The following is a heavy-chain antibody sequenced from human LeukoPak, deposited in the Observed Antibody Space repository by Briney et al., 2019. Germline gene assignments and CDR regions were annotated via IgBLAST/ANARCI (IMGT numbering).Heavy chain of an antibody. CDR2: IKQDGSEK. V-gene: IGHV3-7*01. J-gene: IGHJ4*02. D-gene: IGHD3/OR15-3a*01. Sequence: GGSLRLSCAASGFTFSSYWMSWVRQAPGKGLEWVANIKQDGSEKYYVGSVKGRFTISRDNAKNSLYLQMNNLRAEDTAVYYCATWTEGGFDYWGQGTLVTVSS. CDR3: ATWTEGGFDY. CDR1: GFTFSSYW.